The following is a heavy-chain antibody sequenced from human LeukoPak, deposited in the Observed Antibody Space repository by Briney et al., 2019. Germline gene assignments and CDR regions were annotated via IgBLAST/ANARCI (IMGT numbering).Heavy chain of an antibody. J-gene: IGHJ1*01. Sequence: PSETLSLTCTVSGGSISSSSYYWGWIRQPPGKGLEWIVSIYYSGSTYYNPSLKSRVTISVDTSKNQFSLKLSSVTAADTAVYHCARQVGGSYYAGYFQHWGQGTLVTVSS. CDR2: IYYSGST. CDR3: ARQVGGSYYAGYFQH. CDR1: GGSISSSSYY. D-gene: IGHD1-26*01. V-gene: IGHV4-39*01.